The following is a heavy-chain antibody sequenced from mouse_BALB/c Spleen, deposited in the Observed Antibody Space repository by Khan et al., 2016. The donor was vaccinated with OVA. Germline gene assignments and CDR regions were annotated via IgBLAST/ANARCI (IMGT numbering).Heavy chain of an antibody. CDR2: ISYSGRT. CDR1: GYSITSDYA. D-gene: IGHD1-1*01. CDR3: ARSVTITTVVATDFDY. Sequence: EVKLEESGPGLVKPSQSLSLTCTVTGYSITSDYAWNWIRQFPGNKLEWMGYISYSGRTSYNPSLKSRISITRDTPKKQFFLQLNSVTTEDTATXYCARSVTITTVVATDFDYWGQGTTLTVSS. V-gene: IGHV3-2*02. J-gene: IGHJ2*01.